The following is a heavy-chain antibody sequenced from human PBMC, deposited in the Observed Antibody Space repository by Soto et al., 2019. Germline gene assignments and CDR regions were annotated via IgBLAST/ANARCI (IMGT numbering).Heavy chain of an antibody. V-gene: IGHV3-23*01. CDR1: GFTFSGYA. CDR3: AKDRSELRFLEWLTKANWFDP. Sequence: GGSLRLSCAASGFTFSGYAMSWVRQAPGKGLEWVSAISGSGGSTYYADSVTGRFTISRDNSKNTLYLQMNSLRAEDTAVYYCAKDRSELRFLEWLTKANWFDPWGQGTLVTVS. CDR2: ISGSGGST. D-gene: IGHD3-3*01. J-gene: IGHJ5*02.